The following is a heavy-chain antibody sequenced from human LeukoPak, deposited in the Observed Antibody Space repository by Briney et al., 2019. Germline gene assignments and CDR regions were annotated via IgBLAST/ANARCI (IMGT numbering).Heavy chain of an antibody. CDR2: ISSSSSYT. J-gene: IGHJ4*02. Sequence: TGGSLRLSCAASGFTFSDYYMSWIRQAPGKGLEWVSYISSSSSYTNYADSVKGRFTISRDNAKSSLYLQMNSLRAEDTAVYYCARDRGYCSSTSCSLYYFDYWGQGTLVTVSS. CDR3: ARDRGYCSSTSCSLYYFDY. CDR1: GFTFSDYY. D-gene: IGHD2-2*01. V-gene: IGHV3-11*06.